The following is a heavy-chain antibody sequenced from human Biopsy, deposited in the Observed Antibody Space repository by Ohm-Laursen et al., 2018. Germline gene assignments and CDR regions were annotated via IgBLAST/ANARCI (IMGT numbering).Heavy chain of an antibody. J-gene: IGHJ4*01. CDR2: IIPMFGTT. CDR3: ASHVTYNFNGGLDY. V-gene: IGHV1-69*06. CDR1: RVTFSSYA. Sequence: SSVKVSCKSSRVTFSSYAVSWARQAPGQGLEWMGGIIPMFGTTNYAQKFQGRLSITADKSTTAAYLELSGLRSEDTAVYYCASHVTYNFNGGLDYWGHGTLVTVSS. D-gene: IGHD1-14*01.